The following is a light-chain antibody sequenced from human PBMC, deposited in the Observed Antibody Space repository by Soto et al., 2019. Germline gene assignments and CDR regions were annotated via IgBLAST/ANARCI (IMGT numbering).Light chain of an antibody. V-gene: IGKV3-15*01. CDR2: GSY. J-gene: IGKJ1*01. Sequence: EIVRTQSPATLSVSPGERSTLSCMASQSVDINLAWYQHKPGQSPRLLIYGSYTRATDMTGTFSGRGSGTEFTLPISRLRPEDFAVYYCQQYRSWPRTVGQATKVDIK. CDR1: QSVDIN. CDR3: QQYRSWPRT.